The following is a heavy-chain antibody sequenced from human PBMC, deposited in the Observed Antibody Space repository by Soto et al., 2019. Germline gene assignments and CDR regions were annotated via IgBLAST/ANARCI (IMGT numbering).Heavy chain of an antibody. D-gene: IGHD6-19*01. CDR1: GFTFSSYG. Sequence: SLRLSCSASGFTFSSYGMHWVRQAPGKGLEYVSAIKNSGSTTNYADSVKGRFTISRDNSKNMLYLQMSSLTSEDTAVYYRAVVAGSYWFDCWGQGTLVTVSS. CDR3: AVVAGSYWFDC. V-gene: IGHV3-64D*06. J-gene: IGHJ4*02. CDR2: IKNSGSTT.